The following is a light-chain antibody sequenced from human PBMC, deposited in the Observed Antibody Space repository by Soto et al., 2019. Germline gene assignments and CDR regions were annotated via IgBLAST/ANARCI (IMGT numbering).Light chain of an antibody. J-gene: IGLJ3*02. CDR1: SSNIGAGYE. Sequence: QSVLTQPPSVSGAPGQRVTISCTGSSSNIGAGYEVHWYQHLPGTAPKLLIYLNNNRPSGVPDRFSGSNSGTSATLAITGLQAEDEADYYCQSFVNSMSGLRVFGGGTKLTVL. V-gene: IGLV1-40*01. CDR2: LNN. CDR3: QSFVNSMSGLRV.